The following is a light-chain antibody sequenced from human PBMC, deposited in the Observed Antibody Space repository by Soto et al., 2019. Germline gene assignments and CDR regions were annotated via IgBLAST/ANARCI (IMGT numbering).Light chain of an antibody. J-gene: IGLJ1*01. CDR2: EVS. CDR3: GSYNSTETPFV. CDR1: STDVGGYNY. V-gene: IGLV2-14*01. Sequence: QSALAQPSSVSGSPGDSITISCTGTSTDVGGYNYVSWYQHHPGKGPKLIIYEVSNRPSGVSDRFSGSKSGNKASLIISNLEAEDESDYYCGSYNSTETPFVFGTGTKVTVL.